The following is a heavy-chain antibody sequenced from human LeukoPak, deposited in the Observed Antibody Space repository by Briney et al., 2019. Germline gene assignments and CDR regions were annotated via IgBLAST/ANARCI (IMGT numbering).Heavy chain of an antibody. CDR3: ARGNLPIVVVTANDY. Sequence: QSGGSLRLSCAASGFTFDDYTMHWVRQAPGKGLEWVSLISWDGGSTYYADSVKGRFTISRDNSKNSLYLQMNSLRAEDTAVYYCARGNLPIVVVTANDYWGQGTLVTVSS. J-gene: IGHJ4*02. CDR1: GFTFDDYT. V-gene: IGHV3-43*01. D-gene: IGHD2-21*02. CDR2: ISWDGGST.